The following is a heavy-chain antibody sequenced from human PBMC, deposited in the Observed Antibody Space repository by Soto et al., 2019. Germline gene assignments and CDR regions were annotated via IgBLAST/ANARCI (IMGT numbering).Heavy chain of an antibody. V-gene: IGHV3-74*01. CDR3: AIAVAGTVFDY. J-gene: IGHJ4*02. CDR2: INSDGIST. Sequence: GGSLRLSCAASGFPFRCYWMHWVRQAPGKVLVWVSRINSDGISTSYADSVKGRFTISRDNAKNTLYLQMNSLRADDTAVYYCAIAVAGTVFDYWGQGTLVTVSS. CDR1: GFPFRCYW. D-gene: IGHD6-19*01.